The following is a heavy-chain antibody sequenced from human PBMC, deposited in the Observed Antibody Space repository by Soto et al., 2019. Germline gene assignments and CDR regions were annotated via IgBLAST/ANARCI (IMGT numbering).Heavy chain of an antibody. J-gene: IGHJ6*02. CDR3: TREGSAPYYYYGMDV. CDR1: GYTFTTYG. CDR2: INTHNGNT. D-gene: IGHD3-10*01. Sequence: ASVEVCCKASGYTFTTYGISWVRQAPGQGLEWLGWINTHNGNTNYAQNLQGRVIMTADTSTSTAYMELRSLRSDDTAIYYCTREGSAPYYYYGMDVWGQGTTVTVSS. V-gene: IGHV1-18*01.